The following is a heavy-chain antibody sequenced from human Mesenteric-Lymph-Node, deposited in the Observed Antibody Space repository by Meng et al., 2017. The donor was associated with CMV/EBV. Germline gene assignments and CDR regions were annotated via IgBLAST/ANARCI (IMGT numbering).Heavy chain of an antibody. CDR3: AKDGGYPGISFDV. J-gene: IGHJ3*01. Sequence: GESLKISCEGSGFTFDKAEMNWVRQAPGKGLEWIAYINVSATTIFYAESVRGRFTISRDDARNSVFLQLDNLRAEDTAVYYCAKDGGYPGISFDVWGQGTWVTVSS. D-gene: IGHD2-15*01. CDR1: GFTFDKAE. V-gene: IGHV3-48*03. CDR2: INVSATTI.